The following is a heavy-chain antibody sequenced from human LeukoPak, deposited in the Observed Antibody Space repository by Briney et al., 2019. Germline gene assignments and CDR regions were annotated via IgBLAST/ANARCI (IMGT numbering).Heavy chain of an antibody. Sequence: GESLKISCKGSGYRFTSYWIGWVRQMPGKGLEWMGIIYPGDSDTRYSPSFQGQVTISADKSISTAYLQWSSLKASDTAMYYCARHEAYYYDSSGPSHFDYWGQGTLVTVSS. V-gene: IGHV5-51*01. CDR1: GYRFTSYW. CDR3: ARHEAYYYDSSGPSHFDY. J-gene: IGHJ4*02. D-gene: IGHD3-22*01. CDR2: IYPGDSDT.